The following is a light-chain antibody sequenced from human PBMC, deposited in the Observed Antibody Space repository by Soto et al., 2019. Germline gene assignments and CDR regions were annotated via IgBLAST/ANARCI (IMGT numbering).Light chain of an antibody. CDR2: GNS. CDR3: QSYDSSLSGCYV. Sequence: QSALTQPPSVSGAPGQRVTISCTGSSSNIGAGYDVHWYQQLPGTAPKLLIYGNSNRPSGVPDRFSGSKSGTSASLAITGLQAEDEADYYCQSYDSSLSGCYVFGTGTKVT. J-gene: IGLJ1*01. CDR1: SSNIGAGYD. V-gene: IGLV1-40*01.